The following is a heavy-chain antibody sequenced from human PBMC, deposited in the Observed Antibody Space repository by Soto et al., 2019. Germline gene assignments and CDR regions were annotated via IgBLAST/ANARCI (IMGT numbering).Heavy chain of an antibody. CDR2: INPSGGSR. Sequence: QVQLVQSGAEVKKPGASVKVSCKASGYTFTSYYMHWVRQAPGQGLEWMGIINPSGGSRSYAHKFQGRVTMTRDTSTSTVYMELISLRSEDTAVYYCAWGPYDSSGYVPCDYWGQGTLVTFSS. V-gene: IGHV1-46*01. J-gene: IGHJ4*02. CDR3: AWGPYDSSGYVPCDY. CDR1: GYTFTSYY. D-gene: IGHD3-22*01.